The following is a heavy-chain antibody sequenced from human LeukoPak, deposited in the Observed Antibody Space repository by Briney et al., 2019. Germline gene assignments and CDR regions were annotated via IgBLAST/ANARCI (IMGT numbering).Heavy chain of an antibody. CDR1: GFTFSSYG. J-gene: IGHJ4*02. Sequence: GGSLRLSCAASGFTFSSYGMHWVRQAPGKGLEWVAVIWYDGSNKYYADSVKGRFTISRDNAKNSLYLQMNSLRAEDTALYYCAKDLPYSSPTLRYWGQGTLVTVSS. CDR3: AKDLPYSSPTLRY. D-gene: IGHD6-19*01. CDR2: IWYDGSNK. V-gene: IGHV3-33*03.